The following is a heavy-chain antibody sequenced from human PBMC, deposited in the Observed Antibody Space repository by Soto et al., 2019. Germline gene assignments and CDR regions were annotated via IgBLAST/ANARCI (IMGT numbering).Heavy chain of an antibody. D-gene: IGHD3-10*01. Sequence: SVKVSCKASGFTFTSSAVQWVRQARGQRLEWIGWIVVGSGNTNYAQKFQERVTITRDMSTSTAYMELSSLRSEDTAVYYCAAGVWFGELLYTSDAFDIWGQGTMVTVSS. CDR2: IVVGSGNT. CDR3: AAGVWFGELLYTSDAFDI. J-gene: IGHJ3*02. V-gene: IGHV1-58*01. CDR1: GFTFTSSA.